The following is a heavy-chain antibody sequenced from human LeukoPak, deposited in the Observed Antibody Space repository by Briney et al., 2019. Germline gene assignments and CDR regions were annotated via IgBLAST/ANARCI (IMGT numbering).Heavy chain of an antibody. CDR2: IYYSGST. CDR3: ARYYILGTGFQDQSRFDY. Sequence: KSSETLSLTCTVSGGSISSSSYYWGWIRQPPGKGLEWIGSIYYSGSTYYNPSLKSRVTISVDTSKNQFSLKLSSVTAADTAVYYCARYYILGTGFQDQSRFDYWGQGTLVTVSS. V-gene: IGHV4-39*07. J-gene: IGHJ4*02. CDR1: GGSISSSSYY. D-gene: IGHD1-26*01.